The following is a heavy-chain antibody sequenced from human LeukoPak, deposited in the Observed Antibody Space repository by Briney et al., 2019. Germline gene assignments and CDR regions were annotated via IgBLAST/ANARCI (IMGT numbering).Heavy chain of an antibody. CDR1: GFTFSSYA. V-gene: IGHV3-23*01. CDR2: ISDSGGST. J-gene: IGHJ6*02. CDR3: ATHGAAEDSYYYYGMDV. D-gene: IGHD6-13*01. Sequence: GGSLRLSCAASGFTFSSYAMSWVRQAPGKGLEWVSAISDSGGSTYYAASVKGRFTISRDNSKNTLYLQMNSLRAEDTAVYYCATHGAAEDSYYYYGMDVWGQGTTVTVSS.